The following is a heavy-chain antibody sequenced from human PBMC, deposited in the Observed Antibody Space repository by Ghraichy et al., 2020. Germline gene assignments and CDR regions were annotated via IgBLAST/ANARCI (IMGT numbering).Heavy chain of an antibody. D-gene: IGHD1-14*01. CDR3: AAGTADPDALVL. CDR2: MNPNNGDT. CDR1: GYTFTTLD. Sequence: ASVKVSCKASGYTFTTLDINWVRQASGQGLEWMGWMNPNNGDTGYAQKFQGRVTMTRSTSTDTAYLELSSLTSADTGVYFCAAGTADPDALVLWGQGTRVTVSS. V-gene: IGHV1-8*01. J-gene: IGHJ3*01.